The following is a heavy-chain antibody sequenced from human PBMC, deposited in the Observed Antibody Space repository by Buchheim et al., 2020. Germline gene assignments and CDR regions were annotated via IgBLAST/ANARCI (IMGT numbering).Heavy chain of an antibody. D-gene: IGHD2-2*01. Sequence: QVQLVESGGGVVQPGRSLRLSCAASGFTFSSYAMHWVRQAPGKGLEWVAVISYDGSNKYYADSVKGRFTISRDNSKKTLYLQMNSLRAEDTAVYYCAREVVPAAWGYYGMDVWGQGTT. J-gene: IGHJ6*02. CDR2: ISYDGSNK. CDR3: AREVVPAAWGYYGMDV. V-gene: IGHV3-30-3*01. CDR1: GFTFSSYA.